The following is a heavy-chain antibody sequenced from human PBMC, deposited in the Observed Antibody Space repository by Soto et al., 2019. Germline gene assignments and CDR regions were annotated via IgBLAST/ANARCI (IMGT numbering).Heavy chain of an antibody. J-gene: IGHJ4*02. CDR2: IYSSGGT. CDR1: GGSMNTYY. V-gene: IGHV4-59*01. Sequence: PSGTLSLTCSVSGGSMNTYYWSWIRQPPGKVLEWIGYIYSSGGTNYKRSLKSRVVFSVDTSKNQFSLKLSSVTAADTAVYYCARGSGNPFDYWGKGTLVTVS. D-gene: IGHD2-15*01. CDR3: ARGSGNPFDY.